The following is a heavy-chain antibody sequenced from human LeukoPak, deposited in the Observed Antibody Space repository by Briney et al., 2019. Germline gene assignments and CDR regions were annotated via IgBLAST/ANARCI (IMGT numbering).Heavy chain of an antibody. CDR1: GFTFSSYT. D-gene: IGHD2-15*01. Sequence: GGSLRLSCAASGFTFSSYTMNWVRQAPGKGLEWVSSVSGSSIYIYYADSAKGRFTISRDNAKNSLYLRMNSLRAEDTAVYYCARSGCSGGSCYGVFDYWGQGTLVTVSS. V-gene: IGHV3-21*01. CDR2: VSGSSIYI. J-gene: IGHJ4*02. CDR3: ARSGCSGGSCYGVFDY.